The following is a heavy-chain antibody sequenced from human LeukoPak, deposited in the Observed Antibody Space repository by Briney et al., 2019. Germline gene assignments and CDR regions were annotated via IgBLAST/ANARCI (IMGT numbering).Heavy chain of an antibody. D-gene: IGHD4-17*01. V-gene: IGHV4-39*01. CDR3: ARLAYGDKPHALRPNDY. CDR2: IYYSGST. Sequence: SETLSLTCTVSGGSISSSSYYWGWIRQPPGKGLEWIGSIYYSGSTYYNPSLKSRVTISVDTSKNQFSLKLSSVTAADTAVYYCARLAYGDKPHALRPNDYWGQGTLVTVSS. CDR1: GGSISSSSYY. J-gene: IGHJ4*02.